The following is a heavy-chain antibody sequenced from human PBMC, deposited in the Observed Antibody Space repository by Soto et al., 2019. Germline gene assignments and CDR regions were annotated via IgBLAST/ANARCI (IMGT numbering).Heavy chain of an antibody. V-gene: IGHV4-59*01. CDR3: ASWTTVTTERFDASDT. CDR2: IYYSGST. J-gene: IGHJ3*02. D-gene: IGHD4-17*01. CDR1: GGSISSYY. Sequence: PSETLSLTCTVSGGSISSYYWSWIRQPPGKGLEWIGYIYYSGSTNYNPSLKSRVTISVDTSKNQFSLKLSSVTAADTAVYYCASWTTVTTERFDASDTWGQGTIVTVSS.